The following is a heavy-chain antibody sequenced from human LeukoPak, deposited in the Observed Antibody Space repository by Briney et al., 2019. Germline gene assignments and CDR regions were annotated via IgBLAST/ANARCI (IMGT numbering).Heavy chain of an antibody. D-gene: IGHD5-18*01. CDR2: IYYSGST. V-gene: IGHV4-59*12. CDR1: GGSISSYY. CDR3: ARVWGYSYGEGYYYMDV. Sequence: SETLSLTCTVSGGSISSYYWSWIRQPPGKGLEWIGYIYYSGSTNYNPSLKSRVTISVDTSKNQFSLKLSSVTAADTAVYYCARVWGYSYGEGYYYMDVWGKGTTVTVSS. J-gene: IGHJ6*03.